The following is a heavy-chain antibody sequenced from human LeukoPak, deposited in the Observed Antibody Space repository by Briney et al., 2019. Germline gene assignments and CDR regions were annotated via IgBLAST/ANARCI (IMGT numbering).Heavy chain of an antibody. CDR1: GYTFTSYT. J-gene: IGHJ5*02. CDR2: IIPILGIA. Sequence: SVKVSCKASGYTFTSYTISWVRQAPGQGLEWMGRIIPILGIANYAQKFQGRVTITADKSTSTAYMELSSLRSEDTAVYYCARLGYCSSTSCYTGGFDPWGQGTLVTVSS. D-gene: IGHD2-2*02. V-gene: IGHV1-69*02. CDR3: ARLGYCSSTSCYTGGFDP.